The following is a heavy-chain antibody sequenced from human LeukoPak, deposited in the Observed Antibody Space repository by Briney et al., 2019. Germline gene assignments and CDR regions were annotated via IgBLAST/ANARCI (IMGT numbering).Heavy chain of an antibody. CDR2: ISSGGNT. V-gene: IGHV3-53*01. CDR1: GFTVSSNS. CDR3: ARRAGEYSHPYDY. Sequence: GGSLRLSCKVSGFTVSSNSWSWVRQAPGKGLEWVSFISSGGNTDHSDSVKGRFTISRDNSKNTLYLQMNSLRAEDTAIYYCARRAGEYSHPYDYWGKGASVTVSS. J-gene: IGHJ4*03. D-gene: IGHD2-15*01.